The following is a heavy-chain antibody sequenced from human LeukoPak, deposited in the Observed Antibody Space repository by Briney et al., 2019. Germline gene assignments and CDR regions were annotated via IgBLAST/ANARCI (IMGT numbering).Heavy chain of an antibody. V-gene: IGHV4-39*01. D-gene: IGHD3-10*01. CDR2: MYYTGTT. Sequence: SETLSLTCTVSGGSISSSTYYWGWIRQPPGKGLEWIGAMYYTGTTYYNPSLRSRVTISVDTSKNQFSLKLSFVTAADTALYYCASAPRQGSIGSLDYWGQGTLVTVSS. CDR3: ASAPRQGSIGSLDY. CDR1: GGSISSSTYY. J-gene: IGHJ4*02.